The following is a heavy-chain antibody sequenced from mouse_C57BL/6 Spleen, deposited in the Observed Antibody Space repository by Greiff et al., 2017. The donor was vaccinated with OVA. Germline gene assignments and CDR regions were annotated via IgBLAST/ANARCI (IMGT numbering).Heavy chain of an antibody. CDR1: GFTFSSYA. J-gene: IGHJ1*03. V-gene: IGHV5-4*01. D-gene: IGHD1-1*01. CDR3: ARDHYYGSSLGYFDV. CDR2: ISDGGSYT. Sequence: EVMLVESGGGLVKPGGSLKLSCAASGFTFSSYAMSWVRQTPEKRLEWVATISDGGSYTYYPDNVKGRFTISRDNAKNNLYLQMSHLKSEDTAMYYCARDHYYGSSLGYFDVWGTGTTVTVSS.